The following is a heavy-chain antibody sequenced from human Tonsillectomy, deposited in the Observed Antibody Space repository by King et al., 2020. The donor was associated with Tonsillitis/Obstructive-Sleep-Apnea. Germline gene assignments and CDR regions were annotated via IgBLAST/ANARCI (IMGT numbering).Heavy chain of an antibody. V-gene: IGHV3-30*01. CDR1: GFTFSSYA. CDR2: ISYDGSNK. Sequence: VQLVESGGGVVQPGRSLRLSCAPSGFTFSSYAMHWVRQAPGKGLEWVAVISYDGSNKYYVDSVKGRFTISRDNSKNTLYLQMNSLRAEDTAVYYCARDYITIFGVVIPSSYFDYWGQGTLVTVSS. J-gene: IGHJ4*02. D-gene: IGHD3-3*01. CDR3: ARDYITIFGVVIPSSYFDY.